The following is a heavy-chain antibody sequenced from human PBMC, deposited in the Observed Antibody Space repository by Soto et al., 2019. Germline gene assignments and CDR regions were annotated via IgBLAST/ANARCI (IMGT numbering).Heavy chain of an antibody. V-gene: IGHV3-33*01. J-gene: IGHJ4*02. CDR3: ARSRETFDY. D-gene: IGHD1-26*01. CDR2: IWYDGSEK. CDR1: GFTFSNFG. Sequence: GGSLRLSCAASGFTFSNFGMHWVRQAPGKGLEWVAFIWYDGSEKYNADSVQGRFTISRDNSKNTLYLQMNSLRAEDTAIYYCARSRETFDYWGQGTLVTVSS.